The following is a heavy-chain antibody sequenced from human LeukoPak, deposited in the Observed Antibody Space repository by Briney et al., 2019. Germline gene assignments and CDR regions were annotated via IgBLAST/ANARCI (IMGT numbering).Heavy chain of an antibody. Sequence: ASVMVSCTASGYTFTNFYMHWVRQAPGQGLEWMGIINPSDDSTIYAQKFQGRVTVTRDTSTSTVYMELSSLRSEDTAVYYCARAWRYTDWFDPWGQGTLVTVSS. CDR2: INPSDDST. J-gene: IGHJ5*02. V-gene: IGHV1-46*01. CDR3: ARAWRYTDWFDP. D-gene: IGHD1-14*01. CDR1: GYTFTNFY.